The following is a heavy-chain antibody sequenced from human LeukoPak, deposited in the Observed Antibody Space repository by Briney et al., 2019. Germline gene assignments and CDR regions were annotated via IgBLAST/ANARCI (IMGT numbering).Heavy chain of an antibody. V-gene: IGHV3-15*01. CDR2: IKRETDGGTI. Sequence: PGGSLRLSCAASGFTLNNAWMSWVRQAPGKGLEWLGRIKRETDGGTIDYAAPVKGRFTISRDDSRNTLYLQMDSLKIEDTAVYYCTTRTTTTIYWGQGTLVTVSS. CDR3: TTRTTTTIY. J-gene: IGHJ4*02. D-gene: IGHD1-7*01. CDR1: GFTLNNAW.